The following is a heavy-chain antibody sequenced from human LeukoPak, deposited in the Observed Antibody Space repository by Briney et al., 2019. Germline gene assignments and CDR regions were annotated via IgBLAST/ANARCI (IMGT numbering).Heavy chain of an antibody. CDR3: ARSRGYSYGIDAFDI. D-gene: IGHD5-18*01. CDR1: GFTFSSYS. J-gene: IGHJ3*02. CDR2: ISSSSSYI. Sequence: GGSLRLSCAASGFTFSSYSMNWVRQAPGKGLEWVSSISSSSSYIYYADSVKGRFTISRGNAKNSLYLQMNSLRAEDTAVYYCARSRGYSYGIDAFDIWGQGTMVTGSS. V-gene: IGHV3-21*01.